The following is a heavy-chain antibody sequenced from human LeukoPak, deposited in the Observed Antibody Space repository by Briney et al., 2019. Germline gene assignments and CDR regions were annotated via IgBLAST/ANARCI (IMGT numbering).Heavy chain of an antibody. CDR3: ARALYDFWSGYYIANYMDV. Sequence: GGSLRLSCTASGFTFSNYWMHWVRQAPGKGLVRVSRINTDGSSTSYADSVKGRLTISRDNAKNTLFLQMNSLRAEDTAVYYCARALYDFWSGYYIANYMDVWGKGTPVTVSS. CDR1: GFTFSNYW. CDR2: INTDGSST. J-gene: IGHJ6*03. D-gene: IGHD3-3*01. V-gene: IGHV3-74*01.